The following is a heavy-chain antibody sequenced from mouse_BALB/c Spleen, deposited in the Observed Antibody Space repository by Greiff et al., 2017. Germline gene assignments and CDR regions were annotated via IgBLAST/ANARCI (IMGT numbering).Heavy chain of an antibody. CDR1: GYSFTGYN. V-gene: IGHV1-39*01. J-gene: IGHJ1*01. Sequence: EVKLVESGPELEKPGASVKISCKASGYSFTGYNMNWVKQSNGKSLEWIGNIDPYYGGTSYNQKFKGKATLTVDKSSSTAYMQLKSLTSEDSAVYYCARSWGTNWYFDVWGAGTTVTVSS. CDR2: IDPYYGGT. D-gene: IGHD2-14*01. CDR3: ARSWGTNWYFDV.